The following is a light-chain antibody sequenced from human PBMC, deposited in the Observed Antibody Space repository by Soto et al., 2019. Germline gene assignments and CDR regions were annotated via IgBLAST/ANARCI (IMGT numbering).Light chain of an antibody. CDR1: QSVGGY. Sequence: EIVLTQSPSTLTLSAGERATLSCRASQSVGGYLAWYQQRPGQAPRVLIYHASNRATGIPVRFSGSGSGTDFTLTISSLEPEDFEVYYCQQRSNWPITFGQGTRLEIK. CDR2: HAS. CDR3: QQRSNWPIT. V-gene: IGKV3-11*01. J-gene: IGKJ5*01.